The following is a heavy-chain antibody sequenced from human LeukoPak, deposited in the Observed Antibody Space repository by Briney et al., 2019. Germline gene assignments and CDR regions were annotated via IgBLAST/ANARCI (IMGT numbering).Heavy chain of an antibody. CDR1: GYTFTYYG. D-gene: IGHD5-12*01. Sequence: ASVKVSCKASGYTFTYYGISWVRQAPEQGLEWLGWVSSYNDDTNYAQKFQGRVTMTTDTSTSTAYMELRSLRSDDTAVYYCVRDGDAGYDSFDYWGQGTLVTVSS. CDR2: VSSYNDDT. CDR3: VRDGDAGYDSFDY. V-gene: IGHV1-18*04. J-gene: IGHJ4*02.